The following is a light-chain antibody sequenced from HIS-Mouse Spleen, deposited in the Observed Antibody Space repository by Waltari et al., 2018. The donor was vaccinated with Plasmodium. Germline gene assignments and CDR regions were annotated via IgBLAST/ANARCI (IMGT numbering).Light chain of an antibody. J-gene: IGKJ2*01. Sequence: AIQMTPSPSSLSASVGDRVTITCRASQGIRNDLGWYQQKPGKAPKLLISAASSLQSGVPSRFSVSGSGTDFTLTISSLQPEDFATYYCLQDYNYPYTFGQGTKLEIK. V-gene: IGKV1-6*01. CDR1: QGIRND. CDR3: LQDYNYPYT. CDR2: AAS.